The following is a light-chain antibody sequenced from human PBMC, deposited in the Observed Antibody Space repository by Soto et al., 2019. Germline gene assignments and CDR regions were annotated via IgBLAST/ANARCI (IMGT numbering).Light chain of an antibody. CDR2: KVS. V-gene: IGKV2-30*02. CDR1: QSLVHSDGRTY. Sequence: LMTQSPLSLPVTLGQPASISCRSSQSLVHSDGRTYLSWFQQRPGQSPRRLIYKVSNRDSGVPDRFSGGGSGTDFTLRISRVEAEDVGVYYCLVGTHGVTFGQGTLLEIK. J-gene: IGKJ5*01. CDR3: LVGTHGVT.